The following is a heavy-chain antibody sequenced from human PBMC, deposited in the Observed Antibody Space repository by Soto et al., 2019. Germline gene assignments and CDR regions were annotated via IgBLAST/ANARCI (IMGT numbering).Heavy chain of an antibody. Sequence: SETLSVTWTVSGGSISSYYWSWIRQPPGKGLEWIGYIYYSGSTNYNPSLKSRVTISVDTSKNQFSLKLSSVTAADTAVYYCARRYGGNFDYWGQGTLVTVSS. D-gene: IGHD1-26*01. J-gene: IGHJ4*02. CDR1: GGSISSYY. V-gene: IGHV4-59*01. CDR2: IYYSGST. CDR3: ARRYGGNFDY.